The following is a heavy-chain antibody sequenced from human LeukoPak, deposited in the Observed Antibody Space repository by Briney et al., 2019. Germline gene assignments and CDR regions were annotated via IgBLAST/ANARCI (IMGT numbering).Heavy chain of an antibody. CDR1: GGTFSSYA. J-gene: IGHJ3*02. CDR2: IIPIFGTA. V-gene: IGHV1-69*13. D-gene: IGHD3-3*01. CDR3: ARGDYDFWSVYDAFDI. Sequence: RASVRVSCKASGGTFSSYAISWVRQAPGQGLEWMGGIIPIFGTANYAQKFQGRVTITADESTSTAYMELSSLRSEDTAVYYCARGDYDFWSVYDAFDIWGQGTMVTVSS.